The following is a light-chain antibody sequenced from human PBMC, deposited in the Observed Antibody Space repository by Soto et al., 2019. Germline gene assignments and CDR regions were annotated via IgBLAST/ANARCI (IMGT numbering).Light chain of an antibody. J-gene: IGKJ1*01. V-gene: IGKV3-15*01. CDR2: DTS. Sequence: EIVLTQSPGTLSLSPGERATLSCRASQSVSSSYLAWYQQKPGQAPRLLIYDTSARAAGIPARFSGSGSATEFTLTISSLQSEDFALYYRQHTLKWPPTFGQGTKVDIK. CDR3: QHTLKWPPT. CDR1: QSVSSSY.